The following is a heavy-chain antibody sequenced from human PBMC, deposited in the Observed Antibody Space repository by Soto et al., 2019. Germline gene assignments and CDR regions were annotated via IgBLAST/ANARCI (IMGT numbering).Heavy chain of an antibody. D-gene: IGHD1-26*01. V-gene: IGHV4-31*03. CDR3: ARLNRGRVGQYYYGMDV. CDR2: IYYNGNT. J-gene: IGHJ6*02. CDR1: GGSISSGPFY. Sequence: SETLSLTCTASGGSISSGPFYWSWIRQHPGKGLEWIGNIYYNGNTYYNPSLKSRVTISVDTSKNQFSLNLNSVTAADTAVYFCARLNRGRVGQYYYGMDVWGQGTTVTVSS.